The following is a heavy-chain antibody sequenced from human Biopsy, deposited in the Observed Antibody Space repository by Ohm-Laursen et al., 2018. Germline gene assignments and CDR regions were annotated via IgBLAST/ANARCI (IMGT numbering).Heavy chain of an antibody. V-gene: IGHV1-69*01. J-gene: IGHJ4*02. CDR3: AADINVWNVNY. CDR2: IIGMFGTA. Sequence: SSVKVSCNVSGGTFTNYAISWVRQAPGQGLEWMGGIIGMFGTADYAQRFQGRVTITADESTSTAYMELSSLRSEDTAIYYCAADINVWNVNYWGQGTQVTVSS. D-gene: IGHD1-1*01. CDR1: GGTFTNYA.